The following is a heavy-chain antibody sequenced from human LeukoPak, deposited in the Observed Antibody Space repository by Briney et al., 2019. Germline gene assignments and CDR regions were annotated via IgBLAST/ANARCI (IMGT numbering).Heavy chain of an antibody. Sequence: SETLSLTCTVSGGSISSSSYYWGWIRQPPGKGLEWIGSIYYSGSTYYNPSLKSRVTISVDTSKNQFSLKLSSVTAADTAVYYCVRDKTFYFDSTSFPLRYSDYWGQGIQVTVSS. CDR1: GGSISSSSYY. CDR2: IYYSGST. J-gene: IGHJ4*02. D-gene: IGHD2/OR15-2a*01. CDR3: VRDKTFYFDSTSFPLRYSDY. V-gene: IGHV4-39*02.